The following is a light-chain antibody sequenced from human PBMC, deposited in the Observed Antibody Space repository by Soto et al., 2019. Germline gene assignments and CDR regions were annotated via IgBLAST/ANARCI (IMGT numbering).Light chain of an antibody. CDR1: QSVSSNH. CDR2: GAS. CDR3: QQYVSSPLT. V-gene: IGKV3-20*01. Sequence: EIVLTQSPGTLSLSPGERAALSCRASQSVSSNHLAWYQQRPGQAPRLLIYGASSTATGIPDRFSGSGSGAAFTLTISSLEHEDFAVYYCQQYVSSPLTFGGGTKVEIK. J-gene: IGKJ4*01.